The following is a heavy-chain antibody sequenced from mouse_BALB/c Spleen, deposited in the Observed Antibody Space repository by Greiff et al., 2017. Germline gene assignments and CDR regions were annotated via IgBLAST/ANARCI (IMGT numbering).Heavy chain of an antibody. CDR2: ISSGSSTI. J-gene: IGHJ2*01. Sequence: EVKLMESGGGLVQPGGSRKLSCAASGFTFSSFGMHWVRQAPEKGLEWVAYISSGSSTIYYADTVKGRFTISRDNPKNTLFLQMTSLRSEDTAMYYCARNGYDVPYFDYWGQGTTLTASS. CDR1: GFTFSSFG. CDR3: ARNGYDVPYFDY. D-gene: IGHD2-2*01. V-gene: IGHV5-17*02.